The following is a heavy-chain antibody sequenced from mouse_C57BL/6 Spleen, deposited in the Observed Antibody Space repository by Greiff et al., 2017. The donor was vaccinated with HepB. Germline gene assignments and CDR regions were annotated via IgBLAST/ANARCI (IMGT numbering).Heavy chain of an antibody. V-gene: IGHV1-22*01. CDR3: ARPLYDGYYGGFAY. J-gene: IGHJ3*01. D-gene: IGHD2-3*01. CDR1: GYTFTDYN. Sequence: EVKLVESGPELVKPGASVKMSCKASGYTFTDYNMHWVKQSHGKSLEWIGYINPNNGGTSYNQKFKGKATLTVNKSSSTAYMELRSLTSEESAVYYCARPLYDGYYGGFAYWGQGTLVTVSA. CDR2: INPNNGGT.